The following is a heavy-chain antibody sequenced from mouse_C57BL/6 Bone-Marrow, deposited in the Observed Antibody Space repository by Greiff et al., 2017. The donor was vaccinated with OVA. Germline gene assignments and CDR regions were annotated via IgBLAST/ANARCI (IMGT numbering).Heavy chain of an antibody. J-gene: IGHJ3*01. CDR2: IYPNSGST. V-gene: IGHV1-64*01. CDR1: GYTFTSYW. D-gene: IGHD2-9*01. Sequence: QVQLQQPGAELVKPGASVKLSCKASGYTFTSYWMHWVKQRPGQGLEWIGMIYPNSGSTNYNEKFKSKATLTADKSSSTAYMQLSSLTSENSAVYDCARAYYGYSAWFAYWGQGTLVTVSA. CDR3: ARAYYGYSAWFAY.